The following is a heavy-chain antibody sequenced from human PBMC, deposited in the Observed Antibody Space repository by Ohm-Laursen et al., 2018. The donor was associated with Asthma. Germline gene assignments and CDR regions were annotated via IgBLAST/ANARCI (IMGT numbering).Heavy chain of an antibody. V-gene: IGHV1-69*01. CDR1: GYTFTSYY. CDR3: ATVFGYYYGMDV. J-gene: IGHJ6*02. Sequence: SSVKVSCKASGYTFTSYYMHWVRQAPGQGLEWMGGIIPIFGTANYAQKFQGRVTITADESTSTAYMELSSLRSEDTAVYYCATVFGYYYGMDVWGQGTTVTVSS. CDR2: IIPIFGTA. D-gene: IGHD4-17*01.